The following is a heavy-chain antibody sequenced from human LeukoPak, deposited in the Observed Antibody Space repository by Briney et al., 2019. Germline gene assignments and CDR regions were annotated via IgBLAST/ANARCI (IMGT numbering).Heavy chain of an antibody. D-gene: IGHD5-12*01. CDR3: ARDSYSGTDY. Sequence: GGSLRLSCAASGFTLSNYNMNWVRQAPGKGLEWVSSIISGSTYIHYVDSEKGRFTSSRDNAKNSLYLKMNSLRAEDTAVYYCARDSYSGTDYWGQGTLVTVSS. V-gene: IGHV3-21*01. J-gene: IGHJ4*02. CDR2: IISGSTYI. CDR1: GFTLSNYN.